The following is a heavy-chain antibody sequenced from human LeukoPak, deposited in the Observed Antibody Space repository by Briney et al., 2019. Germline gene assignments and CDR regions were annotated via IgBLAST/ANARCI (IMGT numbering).Heavy chain of an antibody. V-gene: IGHV4-61*02. CDR1: GGSISSGSYY. J-gene: IGHJ4*02. D-gene: IGHD3-22*01. Sequence: SQTLSLTCTVSGGSISSGSYYWSWIRQPAGKGLEWIGRIYTSGSTNYNPSLKSRVTISVDTSKNQFSLKLSSVTAADTAVYYCARFQRLPYYYDSSGYGDWGQGTLVTVSS. CDR3: ARFQRLPYYYDSSGYGD. CDR2: IYTSGST.